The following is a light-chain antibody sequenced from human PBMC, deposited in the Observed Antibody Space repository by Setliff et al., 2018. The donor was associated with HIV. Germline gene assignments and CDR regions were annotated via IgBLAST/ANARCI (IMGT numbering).Light chain of an antibody. CDR2: EVT. CDR3: CSYAGSHVL. V-gene: IGLV2-23*02. J-gene: IGLJ2*01. Sequence: QSVLTQPASVSGSPGQSITISCTGTSSDVGSYNLVSWYQQHPGKAPKLMIYEVTKRPSGVSNRFSGSKSGNTASLTISGLQAEDEADYYCCSYAGSHVLFGGGTKSPS. CDR1: SSDVGSYNL.